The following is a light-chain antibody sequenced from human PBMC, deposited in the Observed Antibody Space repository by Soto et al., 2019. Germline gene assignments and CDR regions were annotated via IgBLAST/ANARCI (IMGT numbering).Light chain of an antibody. V-gene: IGKV3-11*01. CDR3: QQRSNWIT. Sequence: GLTQSPATLSLSPGERATLSCRASQSVSSYLAWYQQKPGQAPRLLIYDASNRATGIPARFSGSGSGTDFTLTISCLEPEDFAVYNCQQRSNWITSGQGTRL. CDR1: QSVSSY. CDR2: DAS. J-gene: IGKJ5*01.